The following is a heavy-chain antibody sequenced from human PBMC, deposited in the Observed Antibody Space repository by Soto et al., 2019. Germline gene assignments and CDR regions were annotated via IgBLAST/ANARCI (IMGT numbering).Heavy chain of an antibody. J-gene: IGHJ4*02. D-gene: IGHD1-26*01. V-gene: IGHV3-23*01. Sequence: EVQLLESGGGLVQPGGSLRLSCAASGFTFSSYAMSWVRQAPGKGLEWVSAISGSGGSTYYADSVKGRFTISRDNSKNPLYLQMNSLRAEDTAVYYCAKWTVLPADPTHYYFDYWGQGTLVTVSS. CDR2: ISGSGGST. CDR1: GFTFSSYA. CDR3: AKWTVLPADPTHYYFDY.